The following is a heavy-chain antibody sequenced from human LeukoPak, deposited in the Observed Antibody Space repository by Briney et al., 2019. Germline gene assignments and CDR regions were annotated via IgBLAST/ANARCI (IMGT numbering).Heavy chain of an antibody. CDR3: ARDPYSGNYGNYYYYYMDV. D-gene: IGHD1-26*01. J-gene: IGHJ6*03. CDR2: ITSSSSYI. V-gene: IGHV3-21*01. Sequence: GGSLRLSCAASGFTFSSYEINWVRQAPGKGVEWVSSITSSSSYIYYADSVKGRFTISRDNAKNSLYLQMNSLRAEDTAVYYCARDPYSGNYGNYYYYYMDVWGKGTTVTISS. CDR1: GFTFSSYE.